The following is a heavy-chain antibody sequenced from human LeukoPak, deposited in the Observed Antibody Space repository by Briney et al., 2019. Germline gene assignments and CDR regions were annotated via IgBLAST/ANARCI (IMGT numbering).Heavy chain of an antibody. Sequence: PGRSLRLSCAASGFTFSSYAMHWVRQAPGKGLEWVAVISYDGSNKYYADSVKGRFTISRDNSKNTLYLQMNSLRAEDTAVYYCARAPGGTAAIDCWGQGTLVTVSS. CDR1: GFTFSSYA. J-gene: IGHJ4*02. CDR3: ARAPGGTAAIDC. D-gene: IGHD2-2*01. V-gene: IGHV3-30*01. CDR2: ISYDGSNK.